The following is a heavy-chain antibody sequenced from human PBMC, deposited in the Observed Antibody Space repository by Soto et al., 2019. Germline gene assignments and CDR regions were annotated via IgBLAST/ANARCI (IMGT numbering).Heavy chain of an antibody. V-gene: IGHV3-23*04. CDR1: GFSFSNYV. CDR3: AKDQARQIVLRDYYYYGMDA. J-gene: IGHJ6*02. D-gene: IGHD6-6*01. CDR2: ISSSGGNT. Sequence: DVQLVESGGGLIQPGGSLRVSCAASGFSFSNYVMSWVRQAPGKGLEWVSGISSSGGNTYYADSVKGRFTISRDNSKNTVSLQMNSLRAEDTAVYYCAKDQARQIVLRDYYYYGMDAWGQGTTVTVSS.